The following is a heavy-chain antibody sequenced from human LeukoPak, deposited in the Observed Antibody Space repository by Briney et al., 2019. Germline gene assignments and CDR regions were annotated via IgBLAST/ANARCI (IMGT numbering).Heavy chain of an antibody. D-gene: IGHD4-23*01. CDR3: TRVSESGNSDY. J-gene: IGHJ4*02. V-gene: IGHV3-23*01. CDR2: ISGSGGST. Sequence: GGSLRLSCAASGFTFSSYAMSWVRQAPGKGLEWVSAISGSGGSTYYADSVKGRFTISRDTSKNTVYLQMNSLRAEDTAVYYCTRVSESGNSDYWGQGTLVTVSS. CDR1: GFTFSSYA.